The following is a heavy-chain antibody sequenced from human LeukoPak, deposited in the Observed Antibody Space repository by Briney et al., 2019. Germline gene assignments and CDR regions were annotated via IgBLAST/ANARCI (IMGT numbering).Heavy chain of an antibody. D-gene: IGHD6-19*01. V-gene: IGHV4-59*01. CDR3: AREGIAVAGTGEFDY. J-gene: IGHJ4*02. Sequence: SETLSLTCTVSGGSISSYYWSWIRQPPGKGLEWNGYIYYSGSTNYNPSLKSRVTISVNTSKNQFSLKLSSVTAADTAVYYCAREGIAVAGTGEFDYWGQGTLVTVSS. CDR1: GGSISSYY. CDR2: IYYSGST.